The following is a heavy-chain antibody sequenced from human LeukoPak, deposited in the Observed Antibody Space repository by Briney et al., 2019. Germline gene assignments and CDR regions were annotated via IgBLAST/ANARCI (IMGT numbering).Heavy chain of an antibody. CDR3: ARGVVVPAADGGNWFDP. V-gene: IGHV1-8*01. CDR1: GYTFTSYD. CDR2: MNPNSGNT. J-gene: IGHJ5*02. D-gene: IGHD2-2*01. Sequence: GASVKVSCKASGYTFTSYDINWVRQATGQGLEWMGWMNPNSGNTGYAQKFQGRVTMTRNTSISTAYMELRSLRSDDTAVYYCARGVVVPAADGGNWFDPWGQGTLVTVSS.